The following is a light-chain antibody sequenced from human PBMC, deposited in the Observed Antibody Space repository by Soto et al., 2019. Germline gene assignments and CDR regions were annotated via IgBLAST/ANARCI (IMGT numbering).Light chain of an antibody. V-gene: IGKV3-11*01. CDR3: QQRSNLIT. J-gene: IGKJ4*01. CDR2: DAS. Sequence: EIVLTQSPATLSLSPGERATLSCRASQSVSSYLAWYQQKPGQAPRLLIYDASNRATGIPARFSGSGSGTDFPLTISSLEPEDFAVYYCQQRSNLITFGGGTKVEIK. CDR1: QSVSSY.